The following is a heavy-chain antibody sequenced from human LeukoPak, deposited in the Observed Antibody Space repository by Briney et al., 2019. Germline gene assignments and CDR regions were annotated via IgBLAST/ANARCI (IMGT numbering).Heavy chain of an antibody. D-gene: IGHD4-4*01. CDR3: ARGYSKRRFDY. Sequence: PSETLSLTRAVYGGSFSGYYWSWIRQPPGKGLEWIGEINHSGSTNYNPSLKSRVTISVDTSKNQFSLKLSSVTAADTAVYYCARGYSKRRFDYWGQGTLVTVSS. CDR2: INHSGST. CDR1: GGSFSGYY. J-gene: IGHJ4*02. V-gene: IGHV4-34*01.